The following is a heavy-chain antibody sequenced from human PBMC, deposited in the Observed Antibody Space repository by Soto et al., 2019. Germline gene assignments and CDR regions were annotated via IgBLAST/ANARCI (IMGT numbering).Heavy chain of an antibody. J-gene: IGHJ4*02. CDR2: ISYDGSYK. V-gene: IGHV3-30*18. CDR3: AKWAGGFDY. CDR1: GFTFSGYG. Sequence: QVQLVESGGGVVQPGRSLRLSCAASGFTFSGYGRHWVRQAPGKGLEWVAVISYDGSYKYYADSVKGRFTISRDNSKNTLYLQMNSLRAEDTAVYYCAKWAGGFDYWGQGTLVTVSS.